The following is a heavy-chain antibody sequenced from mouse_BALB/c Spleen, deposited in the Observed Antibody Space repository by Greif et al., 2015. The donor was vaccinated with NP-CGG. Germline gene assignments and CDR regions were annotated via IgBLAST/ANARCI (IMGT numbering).Heavy chain of an antibody. D-gene: IGHD1-1*01. CDR2: IYPGDGDT. CDR3: ARWGYYGSSYGYYAMDY. CDR1: GYAFSSYW. Sequence: QVQLKESGAELVRPGSSVKISCKASGYAFSSYWMSWVKQRPGQGLEWIGQIYPGDGDTNYNGKFKGKATLTADKSSSTAYMQLSSLTSEDSAVYFCARWGYYGSSYGYYAMDYWGQGTSVTVSS. J-gene: IGHJ4*01. V-gene: IGHV1-80*01.